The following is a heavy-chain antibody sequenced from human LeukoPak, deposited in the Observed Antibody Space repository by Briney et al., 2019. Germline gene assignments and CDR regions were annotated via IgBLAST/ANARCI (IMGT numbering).Heavy chain of an antibody. D-gene: IGHD3-9*01. CDR2: IIPIFGTA. V-gene: IGHV1-69*13. CDR3: ARGGDILTGSKYRWVIDY. CDR1: GGTFSSYA. J-gene: IGHJ4*02. Sequence: GASVKVSCKASGGTFSSYAVSWVRQAPGQGLEWMGGIIPIFGTANYAQKFQGRVTITADESTSTAYMELSSLRSEDTAVYYCARGGDILTGSKYRWVIDYWGQGTLVTVSS.